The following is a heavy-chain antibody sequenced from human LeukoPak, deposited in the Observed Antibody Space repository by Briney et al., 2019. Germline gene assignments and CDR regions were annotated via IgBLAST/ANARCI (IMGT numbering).Heavy chain of an antibody. D-gene: IGHD2-15*01. CDR2: ISGSGGST. Sequence: GGSLRLSCAASGFTLSSYAMSWVRQAPGKGLEWVSAISGSGGSTYYADSVKGRFTISRDNSKNTLYLQMNSLRAEDTAVYYCAKFGAHIVVVVAAPFDPWGQGTLVTVSS. CDR3: AKFGAHIVVVVAAPFDP. J-gene: IGHJ5*02. CDR1: GFTLSSYA. V-gene: IGHV3-23*01.